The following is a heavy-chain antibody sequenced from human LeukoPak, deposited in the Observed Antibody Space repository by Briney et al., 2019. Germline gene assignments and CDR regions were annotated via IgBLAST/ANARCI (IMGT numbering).Heavy chain of an antibody. V-gene: IGHV3-15*01. CDR2: IKSKTDGGST. CDR1: GFTFSNAW. D-gene: IGHD1-1*01. CDR3: ATVRDNWNDGAFYI. J-gene: IGHJ3*02. Sequence: PGGPLRLSCAVSGFTFSNAWMSWARHAPGKALEWVGRIKSKTDGGSTDYAAPVKGRFTISRDDSKNTLYLQMNSLKTEDTAVYYCATVRDNWNDGAFYIWGQGTMVTVSS.